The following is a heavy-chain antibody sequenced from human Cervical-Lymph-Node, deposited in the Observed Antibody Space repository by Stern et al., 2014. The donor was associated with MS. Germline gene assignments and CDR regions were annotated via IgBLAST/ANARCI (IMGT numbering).Heavy chain of an antibody. CDR3: AHKPTGAGVAAYNWFDP. Sequence: QVTLKESGPTLVKPTQTLTLTCTFSGFSLTTSGVGVGWIRQPPGKALEWLALIYWGGEERYNPSLKNRPPLTKTNSKNHAVPQLTNMDPVETATYFCAHKPTGAGVAAYNWFDPWGQGFLVIVSS. J-gene: IGHJ5*02. D-gene: IGHD1-14*01. CDR1: GFSLTTSGVG. V-gene: IGHV2-5*02. CDR2: IYWGGEE.